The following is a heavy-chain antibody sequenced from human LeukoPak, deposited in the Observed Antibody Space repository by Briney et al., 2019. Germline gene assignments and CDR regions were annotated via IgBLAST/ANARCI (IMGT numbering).Heavy chain of an antibody. J-gene: IGHJ4*02. V-gene: IGHV3-7*01. CDR1: GFTFSSYW. D-gene: IGHD3-22*01. CDR2: IKQDGSEK. Sequence: GGSLRLSCAASGFTFSSYWMSWVRQAPGKGLEWVANIKQDGSEKYYVDSVKGRFTISRDNAKNSLYLQMNSLRAEDTAVYYGARDFYYDSSGYYYGYWGQGTLVTVSS. CDR3: ARDFYYDSSGYYYGY.